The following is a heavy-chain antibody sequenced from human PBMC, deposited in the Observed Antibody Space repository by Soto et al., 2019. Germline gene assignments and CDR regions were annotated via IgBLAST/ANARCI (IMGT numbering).Heavy chain of an antibody. V-gene: IGHV3-23*01. Sequence: GGSLRLSCAASGFTFSSYAMSWVRQAPGKGLEWVSAISGSGGSTYYADSVKGRFTISRDNSKNTLYLQMNSLGAEDTAVYYCAKARGSSTPAPGSYWGQGTLVTVSS. J-gene: IGHJ4*02. CDR1: GFTFSSYA. CDR3: AKARGSSTPAPGSY. D-gene: IGHD2-2*01. CDR2: ISGSGGST.